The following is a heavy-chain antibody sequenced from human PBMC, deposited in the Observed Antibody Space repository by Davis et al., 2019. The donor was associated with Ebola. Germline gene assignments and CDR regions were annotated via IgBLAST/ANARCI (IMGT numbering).Heavy chain of an antibody. J-gene: IGHJ6*02. CDR1: GGSISRYY. CDR3: ARDNYGFGWNSYYGLDV. Sequence: SETLSLTCTVSGGSISRYYWSWIRQPPGKGLEWIGYIYYSGSTNYNPSLKSRVTMSVDTSKKQFSLKLSSVTAADTAVYYCARDNYGFGWNSYYGLDVWGQGTTVTVSS. V-gene: IGHV4-59*01. CDR2: IYYSGST. D-gene: IGHD3-10*01.